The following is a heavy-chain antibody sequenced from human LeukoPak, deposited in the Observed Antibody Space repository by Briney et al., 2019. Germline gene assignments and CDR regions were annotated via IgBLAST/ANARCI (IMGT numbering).Heavy chain of an antibody. CDR2: IWYDGSNK. Sequence: PGRSLRLSCAASGFTFSSYGMHWVRQAPGKGLEWVAVIWYDGSNKYYADSVKGRFTISRDNSKNTLYLQMNSLRAEDTAVYYCARDGRDYGDYDSDHYFDYWGQGTLVTVSS. V-gene: IGHV3-33*01. J-gene: IGHJ4*02. CDR1: GFTFSSYG. CDR3: ARDGRDYGDYDSDHYFDY. D-gene: IGHD4-17*01.